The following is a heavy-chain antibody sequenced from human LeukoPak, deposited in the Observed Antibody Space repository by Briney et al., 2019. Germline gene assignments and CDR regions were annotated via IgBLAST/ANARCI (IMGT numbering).Heavy chain of an antibody. V-gene: IGHV4-38-2*02. Sequence: SETLSLTCTVSGYSISSGYYWGWIRQPPGKGLEWIGSIYHSGSTYYNPSLKSRVTISVDTSKNQFSLKLSSVTAADTAVYYCARGGGGGYNIDYWGQGTLVTVSS. CDR1: GYSISSGYY. CDR2: IYHSGST. CDR3: ARGGGGGYNIDY. D-gene: IGHD5-24*01. J-gene: IGHJ4*02.